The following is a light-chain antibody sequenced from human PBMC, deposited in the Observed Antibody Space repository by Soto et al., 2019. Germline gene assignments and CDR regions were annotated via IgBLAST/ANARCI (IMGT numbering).Light chain of an antibody. J-gene: IGLJ1*01. Sequence: QSALTQPPSASGSPGQSVTISCTGTSSDVGGYNYVSWYQQHPGRAPKLMIYEVSKRPSGVPDRFSGSKSGNTASLTVSGLQTDDEADYYCSSYAGSNNQVFGTGTKVTVL. CDR1: SSDVGGYNY. V-gene: IGLV2-8*01. CDR3: SSYAGSNNQV. CDR2: EVS.